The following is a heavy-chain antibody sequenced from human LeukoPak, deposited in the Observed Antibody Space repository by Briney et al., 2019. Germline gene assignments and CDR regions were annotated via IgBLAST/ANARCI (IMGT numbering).Heavy chain of an antibody. V-gene: IGHV3-23*01. Sequence: GGSLGLSCAASGFTFSSYAMSWVRQAPGKGLEWVSALSGSGGSTYYAESVRGRFTISRDNSKNTLYLQMNSLRAEDTAVYYCAKRGGGDYFDYWGQGTLVTVSS. CDR2: LSGSGGST. CDR3: AKRGGGDYFDY. CDR1: GFTFSSYA. D-gene: IGHD3-10*01. J-gene: IGHJ4*02.